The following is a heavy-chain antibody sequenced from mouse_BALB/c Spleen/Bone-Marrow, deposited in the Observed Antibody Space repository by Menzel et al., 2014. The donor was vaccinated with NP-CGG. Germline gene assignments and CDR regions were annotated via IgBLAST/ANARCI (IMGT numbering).Heavy chain of an antibody. CDR3: ARYGGYFPWFAY. Sequence: VQLQQSGAELAKPGASAKLSCKASGYTFTSYWMHWVKQRPGQGLEWIGEIDPSDSYTNYNQKFKGKATLTVDKSSSTAYMQLSSLTSEDSAVYYCARYGGYFPWFAYWGQGTLVTVSA. CDR2: IDPSDSYT. J-gene: IGHJ3*01. CDR1: GYTFTSYW. D-gene: IGHD2-3*01. V-gene: IGHV1-69*02.